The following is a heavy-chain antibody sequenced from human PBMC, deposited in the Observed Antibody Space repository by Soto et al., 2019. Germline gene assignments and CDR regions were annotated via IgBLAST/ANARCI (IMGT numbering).Heavy chain of an antibody. CDR2: IYYSGST. V-gene: IGHV4-31*03. CDR1: GSSMMSGGYY. Sequence: SERMSFTCSPCGSSMMSGGYYGSCSSQDPGKGLEWIGYIYYSGSTYYNPSLKSRVTISVDTSKNQFSLKLSSVTAADTAVYYCARDRPSYDFWSGYNDAFDIWGQGTMVTVSS. CDR3: ARDRPSYDFWSGYNDAFDI. J-gene: IGHJ3*02. D-gene: IGHD3-3*01.